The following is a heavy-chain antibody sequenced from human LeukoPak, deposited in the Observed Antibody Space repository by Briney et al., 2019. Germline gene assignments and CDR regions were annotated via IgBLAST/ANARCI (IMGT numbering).Heavy chain of an antibody. V-gene: IGHV1-69*11. D-gene: IGHD2-8*01. CDR3: ARVHGDYYDY. CDR1: GGTFSSYA. CDR2: IIPILGTA. J-gene: IGHJ4*02. Sequence: SVKVSCKASGGTFSSYAISWVRQAPGQGLEWMGRIIPILGTANYAQKFQGRVTITTDESTSTAYMELSSLRSEDTAVYYCARVHGDYYDYWGQGTLVTVSS.